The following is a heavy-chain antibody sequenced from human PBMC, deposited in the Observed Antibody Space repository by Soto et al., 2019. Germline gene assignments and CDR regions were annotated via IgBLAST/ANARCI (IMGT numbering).Heavy chain of an antibody. CDR3: ATTYCSSTSCYAEY. D-gene: IGHD2-2*01. V-gene: IGHV4-4*02. CDR2: IYHSGST. J-gene: IGHJ4*02. CDR1: GGSISSTNW. Sequence: QVQLQESGPGLVKPSGTLSLTCAVSGGSISSTNWWSWVRQPPGKGLEWIGDIYHSGSTNYNPSLKSRVTISVDKSKNQFSLKLSSVTAADTAVYYCATTYCSSTSCYAEYWGQGTLVTVSS.